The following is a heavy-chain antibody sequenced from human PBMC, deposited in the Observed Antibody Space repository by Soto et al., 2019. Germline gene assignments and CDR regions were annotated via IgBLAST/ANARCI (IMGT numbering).Heavy chain of an antibody. J-gene: IGHJ6*03. D-gene: IGHD3-10*01. CDR2: INYKSHI. CDR1: GFTFSSYS. V-gene: IGHV3-21*01. Sequence: EVQLVESGGGLVKPGGSLRLSCAASGFTFSSYSMNWVRQAPGKGLEWVSSINYKSHIDYADSVKGRFTISRDNAKNSLYLQMNSLRAEDTAVYFCARDLIYAGYYYYMDVWGIGTTVTVPS. CDR3: ARDLIYAGYYYYMDV.